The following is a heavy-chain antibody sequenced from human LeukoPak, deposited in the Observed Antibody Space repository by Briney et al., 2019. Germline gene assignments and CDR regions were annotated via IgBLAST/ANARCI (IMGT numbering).Heavy chain of an antibody. CDR1: DYTFINYG. V-gene: IGHV1-18*01. J-gene: IGHJ4*02. Sequence: AASVKVSCKASDYTFINYGISWVRQAPGQGLEWMGWISAYNGNTYNAQKFQGRVTMTRDTSTSTVYMELSSLRSEDTAVYYCARGGPLDYWGQGTLVTVSS. CDR3: ARGGPLDY. CDR2: ISAYNGNT.